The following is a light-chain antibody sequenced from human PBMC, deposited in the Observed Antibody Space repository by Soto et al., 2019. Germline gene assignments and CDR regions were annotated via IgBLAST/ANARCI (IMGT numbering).Light chain of an antibody. CDR2: SAS. CDR1: QSVASSY. V-gene: IGKV3-20*01. Sequence: EIVLTQSPGTLSLSPGERVTLSCSASQSVASSYLAWYQQKPGRAPRLLFYSASSRATGIPYRFSGSGSGTDFTLTISRLEPEDFAVYYCHHFGSLPETFGQGTKVDIK. J-gene: IGKJ1*01. CDR3: HHFGSLPET.